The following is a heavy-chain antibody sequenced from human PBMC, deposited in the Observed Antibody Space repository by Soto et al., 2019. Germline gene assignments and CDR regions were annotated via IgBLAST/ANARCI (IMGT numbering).Heavy chain of an antibody. CDR3: ARSDSSGYSVVAFDI. D-gene: IGHD3-22*01. J-gene: IGHJ3*02. CDR1: GFTFSSYA. V-gene: IGHV3-30-3*01. Sequence: QVHLVESGGGVVQPGRSLRLSCAASGFTFSSYAMHWVRQAPGKGLEWVAVISYDGSNKYYADSVKGRFTISRDNSKNTLYLQMNSLRAEDTAVYYCARSDSSGYSVVAFDIWGQGTIVTVSS. CDR2: ISYDGSNK.